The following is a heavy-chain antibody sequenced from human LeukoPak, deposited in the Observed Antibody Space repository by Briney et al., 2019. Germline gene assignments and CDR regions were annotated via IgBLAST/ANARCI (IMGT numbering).Heavy chain of an antibody. CDR2: IIPIFGTA. Sequence: SVKVSCKASGGTFSSYAISWVRQAPGQGREWRGGIIPIFGTANYTQKLQGRVTITADKSTSTAYMELRSLRSADTAVYYCARANYCYSYMDVSGKGTTVTVSS. CDR3: ARANYCYSYMDV. V-gene: IGHV1-69*06. J-gene: IGHJ6*03. CDR1: GGTFSSYA.